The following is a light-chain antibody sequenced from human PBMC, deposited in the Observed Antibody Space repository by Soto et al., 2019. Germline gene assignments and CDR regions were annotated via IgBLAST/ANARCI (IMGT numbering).Light chain of an antibody. Sequence: EVVMTQSPATLSVSPGEGATLSCRASQSVSSNLAWYQQKRGQAPRLLIYGASTRAAGIPARFSGSGSGTEFTLTMSSLQSEDFAVYYCQQYNNWPLAFGQGTRLEI. CDR3: QQYNNWPLA. CDR2: GAS. J-gene: IGKJ5*01. V-gene: IGKV3-15*01. CDR1: QSVSSN.